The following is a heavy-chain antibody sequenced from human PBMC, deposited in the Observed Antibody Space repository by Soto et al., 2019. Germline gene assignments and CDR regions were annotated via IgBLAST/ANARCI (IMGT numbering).Heavy chain of an antibody. CDR1: GGSGSSGSYY. Sequence: PSETLSLTCTVSGGSGSSGSYYWSWIRQPPGKGLEWIGYIYYSGSTNYNPSLKSRVTISTMSNNKFSLELSSVTAADTAVYYCTRGLFSGSYYSGGWYYFDSWGQGTMVTVSS. V-gene: IGHV4-61*01. CDR3: TRGLFSGSYYSGGWYYFDS. CDR2: IYYSGST. D-gene: IGHD1-26*01. J-gene: IGHJ4*02.